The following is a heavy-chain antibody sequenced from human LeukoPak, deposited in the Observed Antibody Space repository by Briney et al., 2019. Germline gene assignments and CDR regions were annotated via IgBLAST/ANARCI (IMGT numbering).Heavy chain of an antibody. Sequence: GGSLRLSCAASGFTVSSNYMSWVRQAPGKGLEWVSVIYSSGSTYYADSVKGRFTISRDNSKNTLYLQMNSLRAEDTAVYYCARETAYCSSTSCYHSGAFDIWGQGTMVTVSS. V-gene: IGHV3-66*03. CDR2: IYSSGST. CDR3: ARETAYCSSTSCYHSGAFDI. J-gene: IGHJ3*02. D-gene: IGHD2-2*01. CDR1: GFTVSSNY.